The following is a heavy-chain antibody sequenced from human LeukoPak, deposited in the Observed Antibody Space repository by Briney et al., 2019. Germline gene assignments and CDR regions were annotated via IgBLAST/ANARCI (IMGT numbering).Heavy chain of an antibody. CDR1: GFTFSTFA. CDR3: AKGGSAAAKGKYYFDY. V-gene: IGHV3-23*01. D-gene: IGHD6-13*01. CDR2: ISGSGGST. J-gene: IGHJ4*02. Sequence: GGSLRLSCAASGFTFSTFAMSWVRQAPEKGLEWVSAISGSGGSTYYTDSVKGRFTISRDSSKNTLNLQMNSLRADDTAVYYCAKGGSAAAKGKYYFDYWGPGTLVTVSS.